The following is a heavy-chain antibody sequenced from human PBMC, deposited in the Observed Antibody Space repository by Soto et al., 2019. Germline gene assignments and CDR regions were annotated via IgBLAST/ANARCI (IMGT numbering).Heavy chain of an antibody. CDR3: GKKFAGPVAAAPDY. CDR1: GFSFSLYG. V-gene: IGHV3-30*18. CDR2: ISYDGSNQ. D-gene: IGHD2-2*01. Sequence: QVQLVESGGGVVQAGRSLRLSCAASGFSFSLYGMHWVRQAPGKGLEWVAAISYDGSNQFYVDSVKGRFTISRDNSKNTLYLQMNSLRTEDAAEYYCGKKFAGPVAAAPDYWGQGTLITVSS. J-gene: IGHJ4*02.